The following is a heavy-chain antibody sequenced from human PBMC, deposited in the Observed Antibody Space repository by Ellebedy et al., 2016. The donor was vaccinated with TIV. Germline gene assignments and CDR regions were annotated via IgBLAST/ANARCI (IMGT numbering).Heavy chain of an antibody. V-gene: IGHV4-39*01. J-gene: IGHJ4*02. D-gene: IGHD3-10*01. CDR3: ARHAGITVVRGAYFDY. CDR2: IYYSGST. CDR1: GGSISSSSYY. Sequence: SETLSLXCTVSGGSISSSSYYWGWIRQPPGKGLEWIGSIYYSGSTYYNPSLKSRVTISVDTSKNQFSLKLSSVTAADTAVYYCARHAGITVVRGAYFDYWGQGTLVTVSS.